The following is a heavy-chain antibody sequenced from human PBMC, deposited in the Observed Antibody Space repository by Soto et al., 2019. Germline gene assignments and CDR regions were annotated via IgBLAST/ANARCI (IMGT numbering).Heavy chain of an antibody. J-gene: IGHJ6*02. V-gene: IGHV3-23*01. CDR2: ISGSGGST. CDR3: AKSGSVHSGWRPLGVDV. Sequence: GGSLRFSCAASGFTFSSYAMSWVRQAPGKGLEWISAISGSGGSTFHADSVKGRFTISRDNSKNTLYLQMNSLRAEDTAVYYCAKSGSVHSGWRPLGVDVWGQGTTVTVSS. D-gene: IGHD6-19*01. CDR1: GFTFSSYA.